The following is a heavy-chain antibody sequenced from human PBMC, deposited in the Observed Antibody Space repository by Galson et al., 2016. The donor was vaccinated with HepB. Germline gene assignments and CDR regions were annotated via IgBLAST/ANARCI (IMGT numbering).Heavy chain of an antibody. CDR2: ISSDGTNK. CDR1: GFAFTTYP. V-gene: IGHV3-30-3*01. D-gene: IGHD3-16*02. CDR3: ARGSLMIFGGVIVPCDY. Sequence: SLRLSCAASGFAFTTYPMHWVRQAPGKGLEWVAVISSDGTNKHYADSVKGRLTVSRDNSKNTPYLQMNSLRAEDTAVYYCARGSLMIFGGVIVPCDYWGQGTVVAVSS. J-gene: IGHJ4*02.